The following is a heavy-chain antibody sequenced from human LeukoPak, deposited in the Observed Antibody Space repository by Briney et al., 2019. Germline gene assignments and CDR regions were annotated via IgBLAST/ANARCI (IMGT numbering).Heavy chain of an antibody. D-gene: IGHD1-26*01. V-gene: IGHV4-30-4*08. J-gene: IGHJ3*01. CDR1: GGSISNDDYY. Sequence: SETLSLTCIVSGGSISNDDYYWSWIRQHPGKGLEWIGYIYYSGSTYYNPSLKSRVTISVDTSQNQSSLKLSSVTAADTAVYYCAHFKGGSFDFWGQGTMVTVSS. CDR3: AHFKGGSFDF. CDR2: IYYSGST.